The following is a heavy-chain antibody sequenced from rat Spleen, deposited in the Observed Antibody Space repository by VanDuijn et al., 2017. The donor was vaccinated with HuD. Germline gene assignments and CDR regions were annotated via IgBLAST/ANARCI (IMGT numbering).Heavy chain of an antibody. CDR1: GFTFSDYG. V-gene: IGHV5-34*01. J-gene: IGHJ2*01. CDR3: ARLPPGSAG. CDR2: ISSNSATN. Sequence: EVQLVESGGGLVQPGRSLKLSCVASGFTFSDYGMNWIRQAPGKGLEWVAYISSNSATNYYADTVKGRFTISRDNAKNTLYLQLSSLRSEDTALYYCARLPPGSAGWGQGVMVTVSS. D-gene: IGHD5-1*01.